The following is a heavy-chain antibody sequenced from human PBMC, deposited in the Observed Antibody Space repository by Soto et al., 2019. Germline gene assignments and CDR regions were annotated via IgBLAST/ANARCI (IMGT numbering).Heavy chain of an antibody. D-gene: IGHD6-13*01. Sequence: QXQLXESGPGLVKPSGTLSLTCAVSGGSISTSNWWSWVRQPPGKGLEWIGEVYRTGSTNYNPSLESRLTISVDKSKNQFSLKLTSVTAADTAVYYCARARATIAAAAIFDCWGQGTLVTVSS. CDR3: ARARATIAAAAIFDC. V-gene: IGHV4-4*02. CDR1: GGSISTSNW. CDR2: VYRTGST. J-gene: IGHJ4*02.